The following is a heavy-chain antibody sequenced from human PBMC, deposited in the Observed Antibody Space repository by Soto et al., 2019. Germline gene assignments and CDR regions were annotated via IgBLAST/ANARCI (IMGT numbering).Heavy chain of an antibody. Sequence: PSETLSLTCAVSGGSISSGGYSWSWIRQPPGKGLEWIGYIYHSGSTSYNPSLKSRVTISVDRSKNQFSLKLSSVTAADTAVYYCARGLLATNWFDPWGQGTLVTVPQ. CDR2: IYHSGST. V-gene: IGHV4-30-2*01. CDR3: ARGLLATNWFDP. J-gene: IGHJ5*02. CDR1: GGSISSGGYS. D-gene: IGHD3-10*01.